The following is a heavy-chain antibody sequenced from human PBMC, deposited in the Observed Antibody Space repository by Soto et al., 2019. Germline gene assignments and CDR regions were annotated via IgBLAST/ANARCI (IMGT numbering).Heavy chain of an antibody. D-gene: IGHD1-20*01. CDR1: GFTFSSYA. J-gene: IGHJ3*02. CDR3: ARDAYNWNDVAAFDI. Sequence: GSLRLSCAASGFTFSSYAMHWVRQAPGKGLEWVAVISYDGSNKYYADSVKGRFTISRDNSKNTLYLQMNSLRAEDTAVYYCARDAYNWNDVAAFDIWGQGTMVTVSS. V-gene: IGHV3-30-3*01. CDR2: ISYDGSNK.